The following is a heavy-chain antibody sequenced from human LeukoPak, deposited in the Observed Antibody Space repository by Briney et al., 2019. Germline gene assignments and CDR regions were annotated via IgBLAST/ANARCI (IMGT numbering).Heavy chain of an antibody. CDR2: IYYSGST. Sequence: PSETLSLTCTVSGGSISSSSYYWGWIRQPPGKGLEWIGYIYYSGSTNYNPSLKSRVTISVDTSKNQFSLKLSSVTAADTAVYYCARRPRGPRVAFDIWGQGTMVTVSS. CDR1: GGSISSSSYY. D-gene: IGHD3-10*01. CDR3: ARRPRGPRVAFDI. J-gene: IGHJ3*02. V-gene: IGHV4-61*05.